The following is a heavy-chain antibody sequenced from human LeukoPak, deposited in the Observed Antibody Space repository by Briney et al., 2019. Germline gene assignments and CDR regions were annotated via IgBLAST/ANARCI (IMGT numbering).Heavy chain of an antibody. CDR3: AREITYYYDSSGTIGGYFDY. V-gene: IGHV1-69*04. Sequence: SVKVPCKASGGTFSSYAISWVRQAPGQGLEWMGRIIPILGIANYAQKFQGRVTITADKSTSTAYMELSSLRSEDTAVYYCAREITYYYDSSGTIGGYFDYWGQGTLVTVSS. D-gene: IGHD3-22*01. CDR1: GGTFSSYA. J-gene: IGHJ4*02. CDR2: IIPILGIA.